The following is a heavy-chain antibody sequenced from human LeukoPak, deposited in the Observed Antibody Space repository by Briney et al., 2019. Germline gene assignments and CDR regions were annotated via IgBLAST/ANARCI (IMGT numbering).Heavy chain of an antibody. V-gene: IGHV4-39*07. CDR1: GGSISSSSYY. D-gene: IGHD2-15*01. Sequence: SETLSLTCTVSGGSISSSSYYWGWIRQPPGKGLEWIGSIYYSGSTYYNPSLKSRVTISVDTSKNQFSLKLSSVTAADTAVYYCARDLHGYCSGGSCYSGGWFDPWGQGTLVTVSS. CDR2: IYYSGST. CDR3: ARDLHGYCSGGSCYSGGWFDP. J-gene: IGHJ5*02.